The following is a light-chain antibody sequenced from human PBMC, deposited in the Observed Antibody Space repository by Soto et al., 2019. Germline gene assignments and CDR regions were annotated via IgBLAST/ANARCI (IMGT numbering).Light chain of an antibody. CDR3: QQYGSSPVT. V-gene: IGKV3-20*01. Sequence: DIVLTQSPATLSLSPGERAALSCRASQSVTRNYLAWYQQKPGQAPSLIIYGTSIKATGISDRFSGSGSGTDFTLTISRLKPEDFAVYFCQQYGSSPVTFGGGTRVE. CDR2: GTS. CDR1: QSVTRNY. J-gene: IGKJ4*01.